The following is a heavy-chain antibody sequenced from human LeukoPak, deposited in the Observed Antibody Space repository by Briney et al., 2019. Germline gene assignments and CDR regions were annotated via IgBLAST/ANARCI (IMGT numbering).Heavy chain of an antibody. CDR1: GFTFSGSA. Sequence: GGSLRLSCAASGFTFSGSAMHWVRQASGKGLEWVGRIRSKANSYATAYAASVKGRFTISRDDSKSTAYLQMNSLKTEDTAVYYCTSWWLQADYWGQGTLVTVSS. J-gene: IGHJ4*02. CDR2: IRSKANSYAT. CDR3: TSWWLQADY. V-gene: IGHV3-73*01. D-gene: IGHD2-15*01.